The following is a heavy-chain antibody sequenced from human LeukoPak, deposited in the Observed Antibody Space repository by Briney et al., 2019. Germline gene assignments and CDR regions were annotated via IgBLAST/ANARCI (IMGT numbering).Heavy chain of an antibody. CDR1: KYIFTTDY. Sequence: ASVKVSCTASKYIFTTDYIHWGRQAPGQGLEWMGTINPSGDSTTYAQNFQGRVTMTRDTSTSTVYMELSSLTSEDTAVYYCARDFLTGAGTFDYWGQGTLVTVSS. V-gene: IGHV1-46*01. CDR2: INPSGDST. CDR3: ARDFLTGAGTFDY. D-gene: IGHD3-9*01. J-gene: IGHJ4*02.